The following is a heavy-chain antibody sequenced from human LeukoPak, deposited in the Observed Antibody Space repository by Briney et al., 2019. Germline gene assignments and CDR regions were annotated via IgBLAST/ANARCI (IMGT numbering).Heavy chain of an antibody. J-gene: IGHJ4*02. CDR2: IYHSGST. D-gene: IGHD2-2*01. V-gene: IGHV4-30-2*01. CDR1: GGSISSGGYY. Sequence: SETLSLTCTVSGGSISSGGYYWSWIRQPPGKGLEWIGYIYHSGSTYYNPSLKSRVTISVDRSKNQFSLKLSSVTAADTAVYYCARVLINPPSSPVDYWGQGTLVTVSS. CDR3: ARVLINPPSSPVDY.